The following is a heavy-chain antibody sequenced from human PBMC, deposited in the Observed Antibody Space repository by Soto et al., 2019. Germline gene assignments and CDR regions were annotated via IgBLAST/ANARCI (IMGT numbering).Heavy chain of an antibody. D-gene: IGHD3-10*01. J-gene: IGHJ4*02. CDR3: ARPQALLQNSGLGSRPSVGS. V-gene: IGHV1-2*02. Sequence: GGTNYAQKFQGRVTMTRDTSISTVYMELSSLRSDDTALYYCARPQALLQNSGLGSRPSVGSWGQGTLVTVSS. CDR2: GGT.